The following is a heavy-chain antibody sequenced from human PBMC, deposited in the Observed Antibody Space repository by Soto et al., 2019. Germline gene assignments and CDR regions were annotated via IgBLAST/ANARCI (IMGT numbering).Heavy chain of an antibody. Sequence: QVQLVQSGGEVRKPGASVTVSCKASGYTFTSYGISWVRQAPGQGLEWMGWISGYNGKTNYAQKVQDRVTMTTDTSPSTVYLELRTLRFDTPAVYYCPRDSDVPYFYYAMAVLGPGTTVTVS. V-gene: IGHV1-18*01. CDR2: ISGYNGKT. D-gene: IGHD2-2*01. CDR3: PRDSDVPYFYYAMAV. J-gene: IGHJ6*02. CDR1: GYTFTSYG.